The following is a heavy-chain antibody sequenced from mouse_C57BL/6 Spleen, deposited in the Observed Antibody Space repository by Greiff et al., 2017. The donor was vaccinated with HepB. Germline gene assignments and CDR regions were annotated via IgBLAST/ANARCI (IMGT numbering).Heavy chain of an antibody. D-gene: IGHD1-1*01. CDR3: ARVDYYGSSY. CDR1: GFTFSSYA. CDR2: ISDGGSYT. J-gene: IGHJ2*01. V-gene: IGHV5-4*01. Sequence: EVQVVESGGGLVKPGGSLKLSCAASGFTFSSYAMSWVRQTPGKRLEWVATISDGGSYTYYPDNVKGRFTISRDNAKNNLYLQMSHLKSEDTAMYYCARVDYYGSSYWGQGTTLTVSS.